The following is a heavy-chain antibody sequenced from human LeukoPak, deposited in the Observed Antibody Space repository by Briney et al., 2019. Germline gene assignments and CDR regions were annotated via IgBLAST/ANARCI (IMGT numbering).Heavy chain of an antibody. CDR2: IIPIFGTA. D-gene: IGHD6-19*01. V-gene: IGHV1-69*13. CDR3: ARGSIAVAGTDGGGYYYYYMDV. CDR1: GYTFTSYY. J-gene: IGHJ6*03. Sequence: SVKVSCKASGYTFTSYYMHWVRQAPGQGLEWMGGIIPIFGTANYAQKFQGRVTITADESTSTAYMELSSPRSEDTAVYYCARGSIAVAGTDGGGYYYYYMDVWGKGTTVTVSS.